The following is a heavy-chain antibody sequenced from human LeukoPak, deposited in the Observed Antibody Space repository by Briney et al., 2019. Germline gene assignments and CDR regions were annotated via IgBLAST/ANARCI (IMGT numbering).Heavy chain of an antibody. D-gene: IGHD3-10*01. Sequence: GGSLRLSCAASGFTFSTYSMNWVRQAPGKGLEWLAYINSGSRSVYYADSVKGRFTISRDNAKNTLYLQMSSLRDEDTAVYYCTGASWFGEWVRWGQGTLVTVSS. CDR3: TGASWFGEWVR. CDR1: GFTFSTYS. J-gene: IGHJ4*02. CDR2: INSGSRSV. V-gene: IGHV3-48*02.